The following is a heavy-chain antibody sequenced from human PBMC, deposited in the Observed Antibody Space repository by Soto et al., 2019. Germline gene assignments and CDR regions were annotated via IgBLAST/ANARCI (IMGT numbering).Heavy chain of an antibody. CDR3: ARDTDYYDSSGYYTRFDY. V-gene: IGHV3-33*01. CDR1: GFTFSSYG. CDR2: IWYDGSNK. D-gene: IGHD3-22*01. J-gene: IGHJ4*02. Sequence: GGSLRLSCAASGFTFSSYGMHWVRQAPGKGLGWVAVIWYDGSNKYYADSVKGRFTISRDNSKNTLYLQMNSLRAEDTAVYYCARDTDYYDSSGYYTRFDYWGQGTLVTVSS.